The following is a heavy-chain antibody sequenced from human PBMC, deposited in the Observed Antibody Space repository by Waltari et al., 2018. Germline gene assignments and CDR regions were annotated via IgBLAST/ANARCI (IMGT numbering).Heavy chain of an antibody. CDR2: IYHSGST. CDR1: GYSISRGYY. D-gene: IGHD3-22*01. Sequence: QVQLQESGPGLVKPSATLSLTCAVSGYSISRGYYWGWIRQHPGQGLEWIGSIYHSGSTYYNPSLKSRVTISVDTSKNQFSLKLSSVTAADTAVYYCARESPFPDYDSSGYYYYYWGQGTLVTVSS. CDR3: ARESPFPDYDSSGYYYYY. J-gene: IGHJ4*02. V-gene: IGHV4-38-2*02.